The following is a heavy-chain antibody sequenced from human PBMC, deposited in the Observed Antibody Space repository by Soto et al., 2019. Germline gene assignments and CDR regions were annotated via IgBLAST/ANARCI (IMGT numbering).Heavy chain of an antibody. V-gene: IGHV4-39*01. CDR2: IYYSGST. Sequence: SETLSLTCTVSGGSISSSSYYWGWIRQPPGKGLEWIGSIYYSGSTYYNPSLKSRVTISVDTSKNQFSLKLSSVTAADTAVYYCARLRPDIYGDVWGKGTTVTVSS. CDR3: ARLRPDIYGDV. CDR1: GGSISSSSYY. J-gene: IGHJ6*04. D-gene: IGHD3-10*01.